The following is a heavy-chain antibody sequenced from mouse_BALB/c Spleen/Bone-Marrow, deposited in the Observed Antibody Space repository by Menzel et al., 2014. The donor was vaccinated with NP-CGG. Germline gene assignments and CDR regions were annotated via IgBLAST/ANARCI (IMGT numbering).Heavy chain of an antibody. Sequence: EVQLQQSGAELVKPGASVKLSCTASGFNIKDTYMHWVKQRPEQGLEWIGRIDPANGNTKYDPKFQGKATITADTSSNTAYLQLSSLTSEDTAVYYRARWDCGRAWFAYWGQGTLVTVSA. V-gene: IGHV14-3*02. CDR2: IDPANGNT. D-gene: IGHD1-1*01. CDR3: ARWDCGRAWFAY. J-gene: IGHJ3*01. CDR1: GFNIKDTY.